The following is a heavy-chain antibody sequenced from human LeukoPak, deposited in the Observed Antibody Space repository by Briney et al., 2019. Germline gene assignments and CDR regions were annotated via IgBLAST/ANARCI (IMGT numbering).Heavy chain of an antibody. D-gene: IGHD5-12*01. CDR1: GYTFTSYG. J-gene: IGHJ6*03. V-gene: IGHV1-46*01. CDR2: INPRGGTT. CDR3: ARGRDTGYEVYYYYYMDV. Sequence: ASVKVSCKASGYTFTSYGLSWVRQAPGQGLEWMGIINPRGGTTTYAQKFQGRAAMTRDTSTSTVYMEVSGLRSEDTAIYYCARGRDTGYEVYYYYYMDVWGQGTTVTVSS.